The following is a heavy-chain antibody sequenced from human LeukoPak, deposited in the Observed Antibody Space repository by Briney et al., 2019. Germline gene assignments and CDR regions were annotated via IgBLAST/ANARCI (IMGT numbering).Heavy chain of an antibody. D-gene: IGHD2-2*01. CDR1: GFTYSKNW. J-gene: IGHJ4*02. Sequence: GGSLRLSCAASGFTYSKNWMHRVRQAPGKGLEWVSLVSSSRSSIYYADSVKGRFTISRDNAKKSLYLQMSRLRAEDTAVYYCARGEMSAMLDYWGQGTLVTVSS. CDR3: ARGEMSAMLDY. V-gene: IGHV3-21*01. CDR2: VSSSRSSI.